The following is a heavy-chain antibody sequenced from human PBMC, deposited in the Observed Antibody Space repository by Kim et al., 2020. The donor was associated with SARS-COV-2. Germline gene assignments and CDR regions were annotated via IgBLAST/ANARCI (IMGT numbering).Heavy chain of an antibody. CDR2: ISYDGTEK. J-gene: IGHJ4*02. Sequence: GGSLRLSCAASGFTFSYYGMHWVRQAPGKGLEWVAVISYDGTEKKYGDSVRGRFTISRDNSKNTLHLEMNSLRAEDTAVYYCARDYRAYRYTLSDYFDYWGQGTLVTASS. CDR3: ARDYRAYRYTLSDYFDY. D-gene: IGHD5-18*01. CDR1: GFTFSYYG. V-gene: IGHV3-33*05.